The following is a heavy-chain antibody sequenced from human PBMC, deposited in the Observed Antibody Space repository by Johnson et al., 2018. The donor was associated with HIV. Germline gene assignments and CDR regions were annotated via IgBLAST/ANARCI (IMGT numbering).Heavy chain of an antibody. CDR2: ISWNSGSI. D-gene: IGHD6-19*01. V-gene: IGHV3-9*01. J-gene: IGHJ3*02. Sequence: VQLVESGGGLVQPGGSLRLSCAASGFTFDDYAMNWVRQAPGKGLEWVSGISWNSGSIAYADSVKGRFTISRDNAKSSLYLQMNSLRAEDTAVYYCARDPYSSGTVEFGAFDIWGQGTMVTVSS. CDR1: GFTFDDYA. CDR3: ARDPYSSGTVEFGAFDI.